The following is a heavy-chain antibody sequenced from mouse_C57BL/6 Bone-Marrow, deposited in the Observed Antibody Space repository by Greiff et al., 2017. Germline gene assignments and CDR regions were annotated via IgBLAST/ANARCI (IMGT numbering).Heavy chain of an antibody. J-gene: IGHJ2*01. Sequence: QVQLQQPGAELVKPGASVKLSCKASGYTFTSYWMQWVKQRPGQGLEWIGEIDPSDSYTNYNQKFKGKATLTVDTSSSTAYMQLSSLTSEDSAVYYCARSGDSPYYFDYWGQGTTLTVSS. D-gene: IGHD3-3*01. CDR3: ARSGDSPYYFDY. CDR1: GYTFTSYW. CDR2: IDPSDSYT. V-gene: IGHV1-50*01.